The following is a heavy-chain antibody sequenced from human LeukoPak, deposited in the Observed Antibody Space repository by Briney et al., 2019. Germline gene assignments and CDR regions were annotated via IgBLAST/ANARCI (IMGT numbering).Heavy chain of an antibody. D-gene: IGHD6-13*01. J-gene: IGHJ4*02. Sequence: GGSLRPSCAASGFTFSNAWMSWVRQAPGKGLEWVGRIKSKTDGGTTDYAAPVKGRFTISRDDSKNTLYLQMNSLKTEDTAVYYCTTEVPPRYSSSWYYFDYWGQGTLVTVSS. CDR3: TTEVPPRYSSSWYYFDY. V-gene: IGHV3-15*01. CDR2: IKSKTDGGTT. CDR1: GFTFSNAW.